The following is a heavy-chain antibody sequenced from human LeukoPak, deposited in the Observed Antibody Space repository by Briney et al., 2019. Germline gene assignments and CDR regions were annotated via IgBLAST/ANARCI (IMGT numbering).Heavy chain of an antibody. CDR2: MNPNSGNT. Sequence: ASVKVSCKASGYTFTSYDINWVRQAPGQGLEWMGWMNPNSGNTGYAQKFQGRVTMTRNTSISTAYMELSSLRSEDTAVYYCARGEDIVVVVAATPSWFDPWGQGALVTVSS. CDR1: GYTFTSYD. D-gene: IGHD2-15*01. CDR3: ARGEDIVVVVAATPSWFDP. J-gene: IGHJ5*02. V-gene: IGHV1-8*01.